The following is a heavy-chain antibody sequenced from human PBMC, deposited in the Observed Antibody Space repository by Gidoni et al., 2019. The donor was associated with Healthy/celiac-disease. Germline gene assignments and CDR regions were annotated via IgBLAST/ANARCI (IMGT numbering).Heavy chain of an antibody. Sequence: EVQLVDSGGGLVKPGGSLRLSCAASGFTFSSYSMNWVRQAPGKGLEWVSSISSSSSYIYYADSVKGRFTISRDNAKNSLYLQMNSLRAEDTAVYYCARDHMVTYGMDVWGQGTTVTVSS. CDR1: GFTFSSYS. D-gene: IGHD3-10*01. CDR3: ARDHMVTYGMDV. CDR2: ISSSSSYI. J-gene: IGHJ6*02. V-gene: IGHV3-21*01.